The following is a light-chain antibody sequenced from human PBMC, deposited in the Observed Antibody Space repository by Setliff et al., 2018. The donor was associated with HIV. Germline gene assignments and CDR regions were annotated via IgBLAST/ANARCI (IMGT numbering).Light chain of an antibody. V-gene: IGLV2-14*01. CDR3: SSYTGSSTLYV. Sequence: QSALTKPASVSGSPGQSITISCTGTSSDVGGYNYVSWYQQYPGKAPKLMISEVRNRASGVSSRFSGSKSGNTASLTISGLQTEDEGDYYCSSYTGSSTLYVFGTGTKVTV. CDR2: EVR. CDR1: SSDVGGYNY. J-gene: IGLJ1*01.